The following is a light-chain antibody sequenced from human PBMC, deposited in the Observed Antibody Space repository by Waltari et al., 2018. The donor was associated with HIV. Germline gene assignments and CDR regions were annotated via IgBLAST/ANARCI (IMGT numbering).Light chain of an antibody. CDR1: SSDVGGSNY. V-gene: IGLV2-11*01. Sequence: QSALTQPRSVSGSPGQSVTISCTATSSDVGGSNYVSWSQQHPGKAPKLMIYDVGKRPSGVPDRFSGSKSGNTASLTISGLQAEDEADYYCCSHALSNTWVFGGGTKLTVL. CDR3: CSHALSNTWV. J-gene: IGLJ3*02. CDR2: DVG.